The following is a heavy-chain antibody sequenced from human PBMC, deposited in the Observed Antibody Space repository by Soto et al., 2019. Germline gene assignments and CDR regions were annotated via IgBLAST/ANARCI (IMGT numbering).Heavy chain of an antibody. V-gene: IGHV3-21*01. CDR1: GCTFSTFT. CDR2: ISTSGDST. CDR3: TRDGVPL. D-gene: IGHD3-3*01. J-gene: IGHJ3*01. Sequence: PGGSQSLSCAASGCTFSTFTLNWVRQAPGKGLEWVSSISTSGDSTYYEDSVRGRFTISRDNARASLFLQMDSLRADDTAMYYCTRDGVPLWGQGTMV.